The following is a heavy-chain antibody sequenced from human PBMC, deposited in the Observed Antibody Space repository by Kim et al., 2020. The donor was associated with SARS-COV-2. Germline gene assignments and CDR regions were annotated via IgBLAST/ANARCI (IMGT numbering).Heavy chain of an antibody. CDR1: GFTFSSYG. J-gene: IGHJ2*01. D-gene: IGHD2-15*01. CDR2: ISYDGSNK. V-gene: IGHV3-30*18. Sequence: GGSLRLSCAASGFTFSSYGMHWVRQAPGKGLEWVAVISYDGSNKYYADSVKGRFTISRDNSKNTLYLQMNSLRAEDTAVYYCAKDPRYCSGGSCYTNGYFELWGRGTLVTVSS. CDR3: AKDPRYCSGGSCYTNGYFEL.